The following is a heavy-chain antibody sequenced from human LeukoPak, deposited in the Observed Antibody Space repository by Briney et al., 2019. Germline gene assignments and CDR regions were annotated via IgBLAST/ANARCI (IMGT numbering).Heavy chain of an antibody. CDR3: AMAYYYDSSGWDSAFDI. J-gene: IGHJ3*02. V-gene: IGHV1-69*06. D-gene: IGHD3-22*01. CDR1: GGTFSSYA. CDR2: IIPIFGTA. Sequence: SVKVSCKASGGTFSSYAISWVRQAPGQGLEWMGGIIPIFGTANYAQKFQGRVTITADKSTSTAYMELSSLRAEDTAVYYCAMAYYYDSSGWDSAFDIWGQGTMVTVSS.